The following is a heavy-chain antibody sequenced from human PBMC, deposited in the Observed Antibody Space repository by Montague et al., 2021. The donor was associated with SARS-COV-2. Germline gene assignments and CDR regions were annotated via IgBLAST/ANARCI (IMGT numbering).Heavy chain of an antibody. CDR3: AKPNEIFWLGQFSRDAFEI. D-gene: IGHD3-9*01. Sequence: SLRLSCAGSGFTFNNYGIHWVRHIEGKGLEWVAAISYEGSKKKYADSVKGRFTISRDSFKSTVYLQMNSLKPEDTAVYYYAKPNEIFWLGQFSRDAFEIWGQGTRVTVSS. V-gene: IGHV3-30*18. CDR1: GFTFNNYG. J-gene: IGHJ3*02. CDR2: ISYEGSKK.